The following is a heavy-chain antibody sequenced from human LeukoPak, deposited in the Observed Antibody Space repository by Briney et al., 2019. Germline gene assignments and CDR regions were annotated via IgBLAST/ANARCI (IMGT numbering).Heavy chain of an antibody. D-gene: IGHD4-23*01. CDR1: GFTFSSYW. Sequence: GGSLRLSRAASGFTFSSYWMSWVRQAPGKGLEWVANIKQDGSEKKYVDSVKGRFTISRDNAKNSLYLQMNSLRAEDTAVCYCVRDYPAVTPNWGQGTLVTVSS. CDR2: IKQDGSEK. CDR3: VRDYPAVTPN. J-gene: IGHJ4*02. V-gene: IGHV3-7*01.